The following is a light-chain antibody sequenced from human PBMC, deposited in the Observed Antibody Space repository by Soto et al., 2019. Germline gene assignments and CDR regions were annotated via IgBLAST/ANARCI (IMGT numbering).Light chain of an antibody. CDR2: AAS. J-gene: IGKJ4*01. CDR1: QRISGRY. CDR3: QQYGSSPLT. V-gene: IGKV3-20*01. Sequence: ETVLTQSPGTLSLSPGERAPPSCRASQRISGRYLAGYQQKPGQAPRLLIYAASSRATGIPDRFSGSGSGTDFILTISRLEPEDFAVYYCQQYGSSPLTFGGGTKVEIK.